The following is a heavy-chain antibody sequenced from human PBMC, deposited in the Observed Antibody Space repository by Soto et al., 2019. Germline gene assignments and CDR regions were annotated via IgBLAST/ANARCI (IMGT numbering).Heavy chain of an antibody. J-gene: IGHJ5*02. V-gene: IGHV3-48*02. CDR3: ARESRFLEWLSLNWFDP. Sequence: EVQLVESGGGLVQPGGSLRRSCAASGFTFSSYSMNWVREAPGKGLEWVSYISSSSSTIYYADSVKGRFTISRDNAKNSLYLQMNSLRDEDTAVYYCARESRFLEWLSLNWFDPWGQGTLVNVSS. D-gene: IGHD3-3*01. CDR2: ISSSSSTI. CDR1: GFTFSSYS.